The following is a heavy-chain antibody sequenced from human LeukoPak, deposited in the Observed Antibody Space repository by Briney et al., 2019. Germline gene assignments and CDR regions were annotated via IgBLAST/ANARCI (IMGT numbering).Heavy chain of an antibody. CDR1: GFTFSSYS. J-gene: IGHJ4*02. D-gene: IGHD6-13*01. CDR3: ANYPYSSSWSQFDY. CDR2: ISSSSSYI. Sequence: GGSLRLSCAASGFTFSSYSMNWVRQAPGKGLEWVSSISSSSSYIYYADSVKGRFTISRDNAKNSLYLQMNSLRAEDTAVYYCANYPYSSSWSQFDYWGQGTLVTVSS. V-gene: IGHV3-21*01.